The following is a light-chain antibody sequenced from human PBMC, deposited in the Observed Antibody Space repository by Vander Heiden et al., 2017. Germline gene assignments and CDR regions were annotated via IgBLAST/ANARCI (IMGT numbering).Light chain of an antibody. CDR2: GAS. V-gene: IGKV3-20*01. CDR3: QQYGSSPLT. CDR1: QSVSSSY. J-gene: IGKJ4*01. Sequence: MVLPQSPGTLSLSPGERATLSCRASQSVSSSYLAWYQQKPGQAPRLLIYGASSRATGIPDRFSGSGSGTDFTLTISRLEPEDFAVYYCQQYGSSPLTFGGGTKVEIK.